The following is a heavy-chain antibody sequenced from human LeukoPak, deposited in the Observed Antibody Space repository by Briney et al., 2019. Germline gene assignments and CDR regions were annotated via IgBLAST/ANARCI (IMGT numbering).Heavy chain of an antibody. CDR2: IESDGGRT. CDR1: GFTFSHYW. Sequence: PGGSLSLSCAASGFTFSHYWMHWVRQAPGKGLVWVSRIESDGGRTDYADSLKGRFTISRDNAKNTLYLEMNSLRAEDTAVYYCARVGHCSSTACFIDYWGQGTLVTVSS. D-gene: IGHD2-2*01. V-gene: IGHV3-74*01. CDR3: ARVGHCSSTACFIDY. J-gene: IGHJ4*02.